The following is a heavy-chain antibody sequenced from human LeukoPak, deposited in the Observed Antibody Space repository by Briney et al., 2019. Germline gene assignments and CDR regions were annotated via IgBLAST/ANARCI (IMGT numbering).Heavy chain of an antibody. Sequence: SETLSLTCTVSGGSVSSGNYFWRWLRQPAGTGLEWIGRIYTRGNTNYDPSLKSRVTMSLDTSKNQFSLKARSVTAADTAVYYCARSDSSSRFDPWGQGTLVTVSS. CDR1: GGSVSSGNYF. CDR2: IYTRGNT. D-gene: IGHD6-13*01. CDR3: ARSDSSSRFDP. J-gene: IGHJ5*02. V-gene: IGHV4-61*02.